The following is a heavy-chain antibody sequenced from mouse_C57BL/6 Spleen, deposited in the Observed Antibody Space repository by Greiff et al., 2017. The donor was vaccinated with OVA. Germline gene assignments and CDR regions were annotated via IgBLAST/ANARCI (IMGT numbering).Heavy chain of an antibody. CDR2: IHPNSGST. Sequence: QVQLQQPGAELVKPGASVKLSCKASGYTFTSYWMHWVKQRPGQGLEWIGMIHPNSGSTNYNEKFKSKATLTVDKSSSTAYMQLSSLTSEDCAVYYCARENYDYVFAYWGQGTLVTVSA. D-gene: IGHD2-4*01. V-gene: IGHV1-64*01. CDR1: GYTFTSYW. J-gene: IGHJ3*01. CDR3: ARENYDYVFAY.